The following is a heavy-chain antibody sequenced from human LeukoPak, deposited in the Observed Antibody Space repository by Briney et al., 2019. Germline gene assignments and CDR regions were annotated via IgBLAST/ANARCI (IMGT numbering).Heavy chain of an antibody. Sequence: GGSLRLSCTVSVFSFFDSVIHWVRQAPGRGPEWVAVMSSAGHIKIYTDSVKGRFTISRDNSKNTLYLEMNSLRLDDTAVYYCAKDLTSDGPDHFDSWGQGTLVTVSS. CDR2: MSSAGHIK. CDR1: VFSFFDSV. V-gene: IGHV3-30*18. CDR3: AKDLTSDGPDHFDS. J-gene: IGHJ4*02. D-gene: IGHD2-2*01.